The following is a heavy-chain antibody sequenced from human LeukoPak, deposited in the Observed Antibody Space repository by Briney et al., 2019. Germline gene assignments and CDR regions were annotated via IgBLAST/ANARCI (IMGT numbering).Heavy chain of an antibody. Sequence: GGSLRLSCAVSGITLSNYGMSWVRQAPGKGLEWVAGISDSGGSTNYADSVKGRFTISRDNPENTLYLQMNSLRAEDTVVYFCAKRGIVIRAVIIVGFHKEAYYFDYWGQGALVTVSS. CDR3: AKRGIVIRAVIIVGFHKEAYYFDY. D-gene: IGHD3-10*01. CDR2: ISDSGGST. V-gene: IGHV3-23*01. J-gene: IGHJ4*02. CDR1: GITLSNYG.